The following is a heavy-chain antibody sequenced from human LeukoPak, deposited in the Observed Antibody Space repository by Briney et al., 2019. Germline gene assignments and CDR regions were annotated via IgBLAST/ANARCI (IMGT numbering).Heavy chain of an antibody. J-gene: IGHJ4*02. CDR3: ATTRGYSYGFFYFDQ. D-gene: IGHD5-18*01. CDR2: IYYTENA. Sequence: SETLSLTCSVSGGSITSSYWSWIRQAPGKGLEWLGYIYYTENAKYNPSLKSRVTMSLDMSKNQLSLKLTSVTAADTAVYHCATTRGYSYGFFYFDQWGKGTLVTVSS. V-gene: IGHV4-59*01. CDR1: GGSITSSY.